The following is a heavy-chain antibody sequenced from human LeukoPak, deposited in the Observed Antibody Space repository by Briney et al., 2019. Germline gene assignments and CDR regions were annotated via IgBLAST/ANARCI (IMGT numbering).Heavy chain of an antibody. Sequence: PSGTLSLTCAVYGGSFSGYYWSWIRQPPGEGLGWVGGINHSGSTNYNPSLKSRVTISVDTSKNQFSLKLSSVTAADTAVYYCARGRGGVRMVRGVLYYFDYWGQGTLVTVSS. CDR1: GGSFSGYY. D-gene: IGHD3-10*01. CDR2: INHSGST. J-gene: IGHJ4*02. V-gene: IGHV4-34*01. CDR3: ARGRGGVRMVRGVLYYFDY.